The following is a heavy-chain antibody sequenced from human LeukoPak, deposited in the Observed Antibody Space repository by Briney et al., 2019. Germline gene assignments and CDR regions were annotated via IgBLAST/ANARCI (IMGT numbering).Heavy chain of an antibody. D-gene: IGHD3-16*01. V-gene: IGHV3-23*01. Sequence: GGSLTLSCVASGFTFSSYAMSWVRETPARGLEWVSSLRGNGDAFYADSVKGRFTRSRDESRNTVYLQLNKLRVEDTAIYYCAKASWVSSTDAVRWGQGTLVTVSS. CDR1: GFTFSSYA. CDR3: AKASWVSSTDAVR. CDR2: LRGNGDA. J-gene: IGHJ4*02.